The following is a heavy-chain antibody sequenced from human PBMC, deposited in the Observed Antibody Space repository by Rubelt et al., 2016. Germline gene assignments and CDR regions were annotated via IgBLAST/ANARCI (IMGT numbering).Heavy chain of an antibody. CDR3: VRVAYCHGTRACGS. CDR1: GYSFTSYD. Sequence: QVQLVQSGAEVKKPGTSVKVSCKASGYSFTSYDINWVRQATGQGFEWMGGMNPNSGNRAFAKKFQGRVNMYRDTCRSTAYMELTNRRSEDRAVYYCVRVAYCHGTRACGSWGQGTLVTVSS. V-gene: IGHV1-8*01. D-gene: IGHD1-26*01. CDR2: MNPNSGNR. J-gene: IGHJ3*02.